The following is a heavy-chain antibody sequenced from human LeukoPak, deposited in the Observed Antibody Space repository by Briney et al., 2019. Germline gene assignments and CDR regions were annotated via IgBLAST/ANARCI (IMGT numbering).Heavy chain of an antibody. Sequence: PGGSLRLSCAVSGFTFSSYAMSWVRQAPGKGLEWVSAISGSGGSTYYADSVKGRFTISRDNSKNTLYLQMNSLRAEDTAVYYCAKDRLNGYSYGQFDYWGQGTLVTVSS. D-gene: IGHD5-18*01. CDR1: GFTFSSYA. CDR3: AKDRLNGYSYGQFDY. V-gene: IGHV3-23*01. J-gene: IGHJ4*02. CDR2: ISGSGGST.